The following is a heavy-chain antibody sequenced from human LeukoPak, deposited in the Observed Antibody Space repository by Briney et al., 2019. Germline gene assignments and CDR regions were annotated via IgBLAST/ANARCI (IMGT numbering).Heavy chain of an antibody. V-gene: IGHV3-66*01. J-gene: IGHJ4*02. CDR2: IYSSGGT. Sequence: GGSLRLSCAVSGFSVTNNYMSWVRQAPGKGLEWVSVIYSSGGTNYADSVKGRFTISRDNSKNTLYLQMNSLTAEDTAVYYCARLTTTVTFDYWGQGTRVTVSS. CDR3: ARLTTTVTFDY. D-gene: IGHD4-17*01. CDR1: GFSVTNNY.